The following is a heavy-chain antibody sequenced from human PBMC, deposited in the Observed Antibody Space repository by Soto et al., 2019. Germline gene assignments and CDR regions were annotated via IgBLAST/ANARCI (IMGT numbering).Heavy chain of an antibody. CDR3: AKGGRQWLVTSDFNY. V-gene: IGHV3-30*18. CDR1: GFTFSDYA. D-gene: IGHD6-19*01. J-gene: IGHJ4*02. CDR2: VSHDGRNT. Sequence: VQLVESGGGVVQPGRSLRLSCAASGFTFSDYAMHWVRQAPGKGLEWVAVVSHDGRNTHYADSVKGRFTISRDSSKNTVCLEMTSLRGEDTAVYYCAKGGRQWLVTSDFNYWGQGALVTVSS.